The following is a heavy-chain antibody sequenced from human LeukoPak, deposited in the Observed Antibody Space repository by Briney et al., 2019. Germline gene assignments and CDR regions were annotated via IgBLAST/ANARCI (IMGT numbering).Heavy chain of an antibody. CDR1: GFSFSSYA. V-gene: IGHV3-23*01. CDR3: VLDARLGESLR. J-gene: IGHJ4*02. CDR2: IRAGGDDT. D-gene: IGHD3-16*01. Sequence: PGGSLRLSCAASGFSFSSYAMSWVRQAPGKGLEWVSYIRAGGDDTYYADSVRGRLTTSRDNSKNTLYLEMNSLRAVDTAIYYCVLDARLGESLRWGQGTLVTVSS.